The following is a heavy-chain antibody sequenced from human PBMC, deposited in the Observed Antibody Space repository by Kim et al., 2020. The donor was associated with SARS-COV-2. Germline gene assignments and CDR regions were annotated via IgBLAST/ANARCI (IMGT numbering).Heavy chain of an antibody. J-gene: IGHJ6*02. CDR2: ISSSSSYT. D-gene: IGHD3-16*02. V-gene: IGHV3-11*05. CDR1: GFTFSDYY. Sequence: GGSLRLSCAASGFTFSDYYMSWIRQAPGKGLEWVSYISSSSSYTNYADSVKGRFTTSRYNAKNSLYLQMNSLRAEDTAVYYCARVGYDYVWGSYRDYYYYYGMDVWGQGTTVTVSS. CDR3: ARVGYDYVWGSYRDYYYYYGMDV.